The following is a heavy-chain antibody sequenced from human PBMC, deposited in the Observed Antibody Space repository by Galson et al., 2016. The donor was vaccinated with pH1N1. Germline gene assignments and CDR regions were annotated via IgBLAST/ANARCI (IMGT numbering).Heavy chain of an antibody. D-gene: IGHD3-10*01. CDR3: ARGGEEILSFGEPHNWFDP. Sequence: TLSPTCSVSGDSISSKTFYWSWLRQPAGKGLQWIGLLYSSGSTNYNPSLRNEFSLKMTSVTAADTAVYYCARGGEEILSFGEPHNWFDPWGQGTLVTVSS. CDR1: GDSISSKTFY. V-gene: IGHV4-61*02. CDR2: LYSSGST. J-gene: IGHJ5*02.